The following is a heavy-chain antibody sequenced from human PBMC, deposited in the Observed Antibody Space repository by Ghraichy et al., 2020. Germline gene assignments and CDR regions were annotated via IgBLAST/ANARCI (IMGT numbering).Heavy chain of an antibody. CDR3: ARDRTDTAMVRMDV. Sequence: GGSLRLSCAASGFTFSDYYMSWIRQAPGKGLEWVSYISSSGSTIYYADSVKGRFTISRDNAKNSLYLQMNSLRAEDTAVYYCARDRTDTAMVRMDVWGKGTTVTVSS. J-gene: IGHJ6*03. D-gene: IGHD5-18*01. CDR1: GFTFSDYY. CDR2: ISSSGSTI. V-gene: IGHV3-11*01.